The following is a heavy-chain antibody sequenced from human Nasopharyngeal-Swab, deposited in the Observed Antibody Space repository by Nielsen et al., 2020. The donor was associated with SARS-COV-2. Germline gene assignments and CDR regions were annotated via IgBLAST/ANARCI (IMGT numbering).Heavy chain of an antibody. V-gene: IGHV3-53*01. D-gene: IGHD7-27*01. CDR1: RLTVSSNY. CDR3: ASLTGYFDL. CDR2: IYSGGGT. Sequence: GESPKISCAASRLTVSSNYMAWVRQAPGKGLEWVPIIYSGGGTLYADSVRGRFTISRDNSKNVLYLQMNSLGAEDTAVYYCASLTGYFDLWGRGTPVTVSS. J-gene: IGHJ2*01.